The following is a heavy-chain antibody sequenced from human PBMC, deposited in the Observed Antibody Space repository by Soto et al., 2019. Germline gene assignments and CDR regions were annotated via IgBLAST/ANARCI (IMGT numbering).Heavy chain of an antibody. CDR2: ISYDGSNK. Sequence: GGSLRLSCAASGFTFSSYGMHWVRQAPGKGLEWVAVISYDGSNKYYADSVKGRFTISRDNSKNTLYLQMNSLRAEDTAVYYCARDLDYDSSGYPDYWGQGTLVTVSS. CDR1: GFTFSSYG. V-gene: IGHV3-30*03. CDR3: ARDLDYDSSGYPDY. D-gene: IGHD3-22*01. J-gene: IGHJ4*02.